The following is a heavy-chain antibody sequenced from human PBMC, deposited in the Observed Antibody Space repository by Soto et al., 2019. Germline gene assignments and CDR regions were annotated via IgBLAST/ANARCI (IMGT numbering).Heavy chain of an antibody. D-gene: IGHD1-26*01. CDR2: TSFDGSRN. J-gene: IGHJ4*02. V-gene: IGHV3-33*05. Sequence: XGSLILSCAASGFNFRNYGMHWVRQAPGKGLEWVAFTSFDGSRNYYVDSMEGRFIISRDNSKNTLFLQMSSLRDEDTAVYFCVRDLVGPGLDSWGQGTLVTVSS. CDR1: GFNFRNYG. CDR3: VRDLVGPGLDS.